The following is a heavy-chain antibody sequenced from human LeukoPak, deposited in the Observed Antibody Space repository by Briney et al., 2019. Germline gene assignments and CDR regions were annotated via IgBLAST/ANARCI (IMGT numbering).Heavy chain of an antibody. V-gene: IGHV4-61*02. J-gene: IGHJ6*03. D-gene: IGHD2/OR15-2a*01. CDR3: ARDTVIRLGYYYYYYMDV. CDR1: GGSISSGSYY. CDR2: TYTSGST. Sequence: SETLSLTCTVSGGSISSGSYYWSWIRQPAGKGLEWIGRTYTSGSTNYNPSLKSRVTISVDTSKNQFSLKLSSVTAADTAVYYCARDTVIRLGYYYYYYMDVWGKGTTVTISS.